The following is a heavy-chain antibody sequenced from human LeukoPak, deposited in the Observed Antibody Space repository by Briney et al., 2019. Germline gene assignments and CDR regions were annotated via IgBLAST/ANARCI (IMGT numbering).Heavy chain of an antibody. J-gene: IGHJ6*02. Sequence: GGSLRLSCAASGFTFNAFGMNWVRQAPGKGLEWVSYIGTTSGAIYYADSVKGRFTISRDSAKNSLYLQMNSLRAEDTAVYYCARRNAMDVWGQGTTVIVFS. CDR3: ARRNAMDV. CDR2: IGTTSGAI. V-gene: IGHV3-48*01. CDR1: GFTFNAFG.